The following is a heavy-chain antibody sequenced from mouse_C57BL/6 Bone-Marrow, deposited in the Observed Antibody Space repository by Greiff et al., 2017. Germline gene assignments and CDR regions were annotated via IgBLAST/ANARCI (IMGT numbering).Heavy chain of an antibody. Sequence: VQLKQSGGDLVKPGGSLKLSCAASGFTFSSYGMSWVRQTPDKRLEWVATISSGGSYTYYPDSVKGRFTISRDNAKNTLYLQMSSLKSEDTAVYYCAGQGGVTTFAYWGQGTLVTVSA. D-gene: IGHD2-12*01. CDR2: ISSGGSYT. J-gene: IGHJ3*01. V-gene: IGHV5-6*01. CDR3: AGQGGVTTFAY. CDR1: GFTFSSYG.